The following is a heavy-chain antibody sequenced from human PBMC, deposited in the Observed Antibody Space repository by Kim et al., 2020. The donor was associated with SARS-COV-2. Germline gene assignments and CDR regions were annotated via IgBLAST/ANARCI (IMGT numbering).Heavy chain of an antibody. V-gene: IGHV4-59*09. Sequence: PSLKSRVTISVDTSKNQFSLKLSSVTAADTAVYYCVGGSYYNDGYYFDYWGQGTLVTVSS. D-gene: IGHD1-26*01. J-gene: IGHJ4*02. CDR3: VGGSYYNDGYYFDY.